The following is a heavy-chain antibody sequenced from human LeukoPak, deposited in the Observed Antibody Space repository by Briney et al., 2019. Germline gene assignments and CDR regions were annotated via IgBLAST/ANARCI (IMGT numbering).Heavy chain of an antibody. CDR2: INPNSGGT. D-gene: IGHD3-22*01. V-gene: IGHV1-2*02. CDR3: APFNYYDSSGYSDY. J-gene: IGHJ4*02. CDR1: GYTFTSYY. Sequence: ASVKVSCKASGYTFTSYYMHWVRQAPGQGLEWMGWINPNSGGTNYAQKFQGRVTMTRDTSISIAYMELSRLRSDDTAVYYCAPFNYYDSSGYSDYWGQGTLVTVSS.